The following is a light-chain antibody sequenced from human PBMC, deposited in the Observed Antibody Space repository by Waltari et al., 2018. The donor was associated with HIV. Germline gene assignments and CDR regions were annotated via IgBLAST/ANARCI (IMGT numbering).Light chain of an antibody. CDR3: HVWDSFSDHRV. V-gene: IGLV3-21*02. J-gene: IGLJ2*01. CDR2: YET. CDR1: NIGSKS. Sequence: SYVLTQPPSVSVAPGPTARISCAGDNIGSKSVHWYQQKPGQAPVLVVYYETDRPSGIPERFSGSNSGNTATLIISGVEAGDEADYYCHVWDSFSDHRVFGGGTELTVL.